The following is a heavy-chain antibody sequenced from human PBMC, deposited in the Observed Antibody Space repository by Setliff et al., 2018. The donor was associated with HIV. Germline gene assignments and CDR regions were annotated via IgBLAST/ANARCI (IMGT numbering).Heavy chain of an antibody. CDR1: KFIFSSYS. D-gene: IGHD6-6*01. CDR2: IKQDGSEK. Sequence: GGSLRLSCVASKFIFSSYSMSWVRQAPGKGLEWVANIKQDGSEKYYVDSVEGRFTISRDNAKNSLYLEMNSQTVEDTALYYCARDWPSSTAAGDCWGQGTLVTVSS. J-gene: IGHJ4*02. CDR3: ARDWPSSTAAGDC. V-gene: IGHV3-7*01.